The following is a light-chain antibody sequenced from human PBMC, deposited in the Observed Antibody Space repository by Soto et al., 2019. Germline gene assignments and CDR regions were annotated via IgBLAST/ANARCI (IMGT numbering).Light chain of an antibody. V-gene: IGLV1-51*01. CDR2: DDN. J-gene: IGLJ1*01. CDR3: GAGDSSLSAYV. Sequence: QSVLTQPPSVSAAPGQKVTISCSGSSSNIGGNSVSWYQQLPGTAPKLLIYDDNKRPSGIPDRFSGAKSGTSATRGITGFQTGDEADYYCGAGDSSLSAYVFGTGTKVTV. CDR1: SSNIGGNS.